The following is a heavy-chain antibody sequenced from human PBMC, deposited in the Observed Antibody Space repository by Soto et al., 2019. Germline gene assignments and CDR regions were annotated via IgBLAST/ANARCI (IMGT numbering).Heavy chain of an antibody. D-gene: IGHD1-1*01. Sequence: SETLSLTCTVSGGSISSSTYYWGWIRQSPGKGLEWIGSIFYSGSTYLNPSFKSRVTISVDTSKNQFSLKLSSVTVADTAVYYCASLSYEQLWWGQGTLVTVSS. V-gene: IGHV4-39*01. CDR2: IFYSGST. J-gene: IGHJ4*02. CDR1: GGSISSSTYY. CDR3: ASLSYEQLW.